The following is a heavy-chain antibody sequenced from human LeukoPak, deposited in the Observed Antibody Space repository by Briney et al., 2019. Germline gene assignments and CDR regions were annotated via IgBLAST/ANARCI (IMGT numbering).Heavy chain of an antibody. J-gene: IGHJ3*02. CDR3: ARRGIVYGNDDAFDI. V-gene: IGHV5-51*01. Sequence: GESLKISCKGSGYSFTSYWIGWVRQMPGKGLEWMGIIYPGDSDTRYSPSFQGQVTISADKSISTAYLQWNSLKASGTAMYYCARRGIVYGNDDAFDIWGQGTMVTVSS. CDR2: IYPGDSDT. CDR1: GYSFTSYW. D-gene: IGHD1-26*01.